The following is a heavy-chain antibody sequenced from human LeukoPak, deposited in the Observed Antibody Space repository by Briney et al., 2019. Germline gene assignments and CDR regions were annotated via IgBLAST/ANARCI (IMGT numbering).Heavy chain of an antibody. V-gene: IGHV3-30*07. CDR1: GFTFSSYA. CDR2: ISYDGSNK. Sequence: GGSLRLSCAASGFTFSSYAMHWVRQAPGKGLEWVAVISYDGSNKYYADSVKGRFTISRDNSKNRLYLQMNSLRAEDTAVYYCAKDIVVSGYYGMDVWGQGTTVTVSS. D-gene: IGHD2-21*01. J-gene: IGHJ6*02. CDR3: AKDIVVSGYYGMDV.